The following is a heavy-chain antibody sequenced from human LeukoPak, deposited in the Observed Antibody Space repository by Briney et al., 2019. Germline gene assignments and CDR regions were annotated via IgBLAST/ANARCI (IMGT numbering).Heavy chain of an antibody. CDR1: GFTFSSYW. J-gene: IGHJ3*02. Sequence: GGSLRLSCAASGFTFSSYWMSWVRQAPGKGLEWVANIKKDGSEKYYVDSVKGRFTISRDNAKTSLYLQMNSLRAEDTAVYYCARGKWDLESGEAFDIWGQGTMVTVSS. D-gene: IGHD1-26*01. CDR2: IKKDGSEK. CDR3: ARGKWDLESGEAFDI. V-gene: IGHV3-7*03.